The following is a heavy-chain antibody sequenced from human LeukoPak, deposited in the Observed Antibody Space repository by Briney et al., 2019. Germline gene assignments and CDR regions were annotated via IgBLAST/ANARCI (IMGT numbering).Heavy chain of an antibody. D-gene: IGHD3-10*01. CDR1: GGSFSGYY. CDR2: INHSGST. J-gene: IGHJ5*02. CDR3: ARISVYGSGSYNP. Sequence: SETLSLTCAVYGGSFSGYYWSWIRQPPGKGLEWIGEINHSGSTNYNPSLKGRVTISVDTSKNQFSLKLSSVTAADTAVYYCARISVYGSGSYNPWGQGTLVTVSS. V-gene: IGHV4-34*01.